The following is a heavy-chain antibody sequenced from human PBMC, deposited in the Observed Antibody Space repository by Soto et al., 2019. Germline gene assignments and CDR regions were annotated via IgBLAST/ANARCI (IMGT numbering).Heavy chain of an antibody. Sequence: ASVKVSCKASGGTFSSHAISWVRQAPGRGLEWMGGIIPIFGTTNYAQNFRARVTITAGESTSTAYMELSSLTSEDTAVYYCGSVGYCSSTNCLFYYYHYGMDVWGQGTTVTVSS. J-gene: IGHJ6*02. CDR2: IIPIFGTT. V-gene: IGHV1-69*13. D-gene: IGHD2-2*03. CDR1: GGTFSSHA. CDR3: GSVGYCSSTNCLFYYYHYGMDV.